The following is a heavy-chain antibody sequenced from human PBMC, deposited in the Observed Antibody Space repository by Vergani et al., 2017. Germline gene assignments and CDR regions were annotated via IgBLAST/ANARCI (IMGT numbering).Heavy chain of an antibody. CDR1: GYTFSSYG. D-gene: IGHD5-18*01. CDR3: ARDRGSKAQLWPTEGWFDP. J-gene: IGHJ5*02. CDR2: ISAYNGNT. Sequence: QVQLVQSGAEVKKPGASVKVSCKASGYTFSSYGISWVRQAPGQGLEWMGWISAYNGNTNYAQKLQGRVTMTTDTSTSTAYMELRSLRSDDTAVYYCARDRGSKAQLWPTEGWFDPWGQGTLVTVSS. V-gene: IGHV1-18*01.